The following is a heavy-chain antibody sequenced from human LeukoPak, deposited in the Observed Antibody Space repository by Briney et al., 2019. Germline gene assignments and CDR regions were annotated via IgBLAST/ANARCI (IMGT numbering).Heavy chain of an antibody. J-gene: IGHJ5*02. V-gene: IGHV1-58*01. CDR3: AAEGYTDGCCWFDP. Sequence: GASVKVSCKTSGFPFSSSTVQWVRQARGQRLEWLGWIGLGSGDTKYAQRVQERLTISRDMSTSTVYMELSSLRSEDTAVYYCAAEGYTDGCCWFDPWGQGTLVTVSS. D-gene: IGHD1-1*01. CDR1: GFPFSSST. CDR2: IGLGSGDT.